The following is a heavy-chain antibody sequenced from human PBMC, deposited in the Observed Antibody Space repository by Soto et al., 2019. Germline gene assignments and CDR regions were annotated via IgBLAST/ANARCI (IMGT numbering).Heavy chain of an antibody. V-gene: IGHV4-59*01. CDR2: IHYSGNT. Sequence: PSETLSLTCTVSGGSLDTYYWSWIRQSPGRGLEWIGYIHYSGNTIYSPSLKSRVSISMDTSKNQFQFSLNLTSVTAADTAIYYCARRGGNIYGWGFDSWGQGTPVTVSS. J-gene: IGHJ4*02. CDR1: GGSLDTYY. CDR3: ARRGGNIYGWGFDS. D-gene: IGHD5-18*01.